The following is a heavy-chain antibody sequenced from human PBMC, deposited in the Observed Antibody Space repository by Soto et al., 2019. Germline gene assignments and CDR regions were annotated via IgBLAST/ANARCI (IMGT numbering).Heavy chain of an antibody. D-gene: IGHD1-26*01. CDR3: FVGWELPDF. CDR2: ISTTGGTI. CDR1: GFIFSNNN. J-gene: IGHJ4*02. V-gene: IGHV3-48*01. Sequence: GGSLRLSCAASGFIFSNNNMNWLRQAPGKGLQWVSYISTTGGTIYYADSVRGRFTISRDNAKNSLYLQMNSLRVEDTAVYYCFVGWELPDFWGQGTLVTVSS.